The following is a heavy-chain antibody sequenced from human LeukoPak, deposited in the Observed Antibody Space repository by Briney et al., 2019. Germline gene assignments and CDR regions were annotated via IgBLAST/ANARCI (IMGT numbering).Heavy chain of an antibody. V-gene: IGHV4-4*07. CDR3: ARGGYDSSGYYNYFDY. D-gene: IGHD3-22*01. CDR2: IYTRGST. CDR1: GGSISSYY. Sequence: SETLSLTCTVSGGSISSYYWSWIRQPAGKGLEWIGRIYTRGSTNYNPSLKSRVTISVDKSKNQFSLKLSSVTAADTAVYYCARGGYDSSGYYNYFDYWGQGTLVTVSS. J-gene: IGHJ4*02.